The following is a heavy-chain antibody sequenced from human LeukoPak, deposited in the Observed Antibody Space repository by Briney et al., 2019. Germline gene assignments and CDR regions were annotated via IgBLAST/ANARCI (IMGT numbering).Heavy chain of an antibody. J-gene: IGHJ4*02. D-gene: IGHD3-10*01. CDR2: IHNDDT. CDR3: ARDLSPGDGEYYFDY. CDR1: GFTVSSYY. Sequence: GGSLRLSCAASGFTVSSYYMSWVRQAPGKGLEWVSLIHNDDTYYADSVKGRFTISRDNSENTLYLQLNGLRAEDTAVYYCARDLSPGDGEYYFDYWGQGTLVTVSS. V-gene: IGHV3-53*01.